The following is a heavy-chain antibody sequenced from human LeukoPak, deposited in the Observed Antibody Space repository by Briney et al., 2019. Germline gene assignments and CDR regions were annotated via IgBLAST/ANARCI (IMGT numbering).Heavy chain of an antibody. CDR3: AVSSADYDNGGYFDY. CDR2: IHPGKSDT. Sequence: GESLKISCKGSGYNFTNYWVGWVRQMPGKGLEWMGLIHPGKSDTRYGPSFQGQVTISDDKSITTVYIQWSGLRASDTAMYYCAVSSADYDNGGYFDYWGQGTLVTVSS. V-gene: IGHV5-51*01. J-gene: IGHJ4*02. D-gene: IGHD3-22*01. CDR1: GYNFTNYW.